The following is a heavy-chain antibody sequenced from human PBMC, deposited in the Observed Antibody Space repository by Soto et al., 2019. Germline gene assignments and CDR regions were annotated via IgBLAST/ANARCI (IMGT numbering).Heavy chain of an antibody. CDR3: AGLNCTNGICYTFNWFDP. J-gene: IGHJ5*02. CDR2: IIPILGMA. Sequence: QVQLVQSGAEVKKPGSSVKVSCKASGGTLSSYTISWVRQAPGQGLEWMGRIIPILGMANYAQKYQGRVTITADKSPSTAYMELTGLRSEDTAVYFCAGLNCTNGICYTFNWFDPWGQGTLVTVSS. CDR1: GGTLSSYT. V-gene: IGHV1-69*02. D-gene: IGHD2-8*01.